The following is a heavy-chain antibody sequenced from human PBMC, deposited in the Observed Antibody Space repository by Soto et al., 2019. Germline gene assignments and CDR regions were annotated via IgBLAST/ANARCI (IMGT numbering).Heavy chain of an antibody. J-gene: IGHJ4*02. CDR1: GDTFNRYA. Sequence: QVQLEQSGAEVKTLGSSVKVSCKASGDTFNRYAISWVRQAPGQGLEWMGGIIPIFGTPNYAPQFQDRVAFSADESTTTAYMVLTNLKSEDTAVYFCARGARFLEWLSFDHWGQGTLVTVSS. V-gene: IGHV1-69*13. D-gene: IGHD3-3*01. CDR2: IIPIFGTP. CDR3: ARGARFLEWLSFDH.